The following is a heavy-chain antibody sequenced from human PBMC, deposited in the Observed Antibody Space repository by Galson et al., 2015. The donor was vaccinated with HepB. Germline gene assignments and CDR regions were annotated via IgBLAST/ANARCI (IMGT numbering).Heavy chain of an antibody. Sequence: SLRLSCAASGFTFSSSGMHWVRQAPGKGLEWVAVIWYDGSNKYYADFVKGRFTISRDNSKNTLYLQMNSLTAEDTAMYYCARDYGYGDYSDYWGQGTLVTVSS. CDR2: IWYDGSNK. D-gene: IGHD4-17*01. V-gene: IGHV3-33*01. CDR3: ARDYGYGDYSDY. CDR1: GFTFSSSG. J-gene: IGHJ4*02.